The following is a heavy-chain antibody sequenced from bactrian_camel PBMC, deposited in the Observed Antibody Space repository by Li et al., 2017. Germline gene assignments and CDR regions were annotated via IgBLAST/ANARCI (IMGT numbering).Heavy chain of an antibody. CDR1: GITFSRHD. V-gene: IGHV3S40*01. D-gene: IGHD8*01. Sequence: VQLVESGGGLVQPGESLRLSCLASGITFSRHDMSWDRQAPGKEVEWVASISYDGTTIFYGDSVKGRFTASRDNAQNMVYLQANSLNPEDTAMYYCVSLEAGYNWHKCWGPGTQVTVS. J-gene: IGHJ4*01. CDR3: VSLEAGYNWHKC. CDR2: ISYDGTTI.